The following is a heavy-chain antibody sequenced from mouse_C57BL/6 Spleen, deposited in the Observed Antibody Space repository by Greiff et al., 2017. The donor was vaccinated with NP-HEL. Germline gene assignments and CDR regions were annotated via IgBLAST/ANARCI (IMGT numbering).Heavy chain of an antibody. CDR1: GYTFTSSW. V-gene: IGHV1-53*01. CDR2: INPSNGGT. CDR3: AREWDYYSSIPYFDY. D-gene: IGHD1-1*01. J-gene: IGHJ2*01. Sequence: QVQLQQPGTELVKPGASVKLSCKASGYTFTSSWMHWVKQRPGQGLEWIGNINPSNGGTNYNEKFKSKATLTVDKSSSTAYMQLSSLTSEDSAVYYGAREWDYYSSIPYFDYWGQGTTLTVSS.